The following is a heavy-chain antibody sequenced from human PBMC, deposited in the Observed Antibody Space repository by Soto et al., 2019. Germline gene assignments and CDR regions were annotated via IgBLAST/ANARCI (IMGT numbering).Heavy chain of an antibody. V-gene: IGHV2-5*02. Sequence: SGPTLVNPTQTLTLTCTFSGFSLSTSGVGVGWIRQPPGKALEWLALIYWDDDKRYSPSLKSRLTITKDTSKNQVVLTMTNMDPVDTATYYCAHRGGGTAMVSYFDYWGQGTLVTVSS. J-gene: IGHJ4*02. CDR2: IYWDDDK. CDR1: GFSLSTSGVG. D-gene: IGHD5-18*01. CDR3: AHRGGGTAMVSYFDY.